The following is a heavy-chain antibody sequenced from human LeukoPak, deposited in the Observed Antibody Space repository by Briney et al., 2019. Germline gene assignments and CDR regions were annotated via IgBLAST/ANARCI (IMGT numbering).Heavy chain of an antibody. CDR3: ARANYGSGSYTIWFDP. V-gene: IGHV4-34*01. J-gene: IGHJ5*02. CDR2: INHSGST. Sequence: SETLSLTCAVYGGSFSGYYWSWIRQPPGKGLEWIGEINHSGSTNYNPSLKSRVTISVDTSKNQFSLKLSSVTAADTAVYYCARANYGSGSYTIWFDPWGQGTLVTVSS. D-gene: IGHD3-10*01. CDR1: GGSFSGYY.